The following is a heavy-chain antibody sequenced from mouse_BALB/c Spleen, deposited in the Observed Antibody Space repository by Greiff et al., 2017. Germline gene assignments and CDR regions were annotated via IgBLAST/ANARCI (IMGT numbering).Heavy chain of an antibody. CDR1: GYTFTSYA. J-gene: IGHJ1*01. V-gene: IGHV1S56*01. D-gene: IGHD1-1*01. CDR2: IFPGDGST. Sequence: VQLQQSGAELVQPGASVKFSCKASGYTFTSYAINWVRQTPEQGLEWIGWIFPGDGSTKYNEKFKGKATLTTDKSASTAYMQLSRLTSEDSAVYFCARNYGSSYWYFDVWGAGTTVTVSS. CDR3: ARNYGSSYWYFDV.